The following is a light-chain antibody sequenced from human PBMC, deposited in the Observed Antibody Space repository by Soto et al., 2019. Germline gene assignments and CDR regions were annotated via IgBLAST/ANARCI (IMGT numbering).Light chain of an antibody. V-gene: IGLV2-11*01. CDR2: DVS. J-gene: IGLJ1*01. Sequence: QSVLTQPRSVSGSPGQSVTISCTGTSSDVGGYNYVSWYQQHPGKAPKLMIYDVSKRPSGVPDRFSGSNSGNTASLTIFGLQAEDEADYYCCSYAGSYTFYVFGTGTKVTVL. CDR3: CSYAGSYTFYV. CDR1: SSDVGGYNY.